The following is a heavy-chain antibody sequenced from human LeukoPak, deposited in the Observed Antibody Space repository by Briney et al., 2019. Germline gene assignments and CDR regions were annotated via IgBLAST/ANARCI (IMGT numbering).Heavy chain of an antibody. CDR2: INHSGGT. D-gene: IGHD6-19*01. CDR1: GGSFSGYY. V-gene: IGHV4-34*01. J-gene: IGHJ6*02. CDR3: ARVIISESSGWSRSNHYYYGMDV. Sequence: PSETLSLTCAVYGGSFSGYYWSWIRQPPGKGLEWIGEINHSGGTNYNPSLKSRVTISVDTSKNQFSLKLSSVTAADTAVYYCARVIISESSGWSRSNHYYYGMDVWDQGTTVTVPS.